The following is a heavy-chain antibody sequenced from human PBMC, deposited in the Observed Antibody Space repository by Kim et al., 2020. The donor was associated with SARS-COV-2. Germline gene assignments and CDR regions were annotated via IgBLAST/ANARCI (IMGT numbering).Heavy chain of an antibody. V-gene: IGHV3-9*01. CDR2: ISWNSGSI. Sequence: GGSLRLSCAASGFTFDDYAMHWVRQAPGKGLEWVSGISWNSGSIGYADSVKGRFTISRDNAKNSLYLQMNSLRAEDTALYYCAKTSGDYGGDYVSWYFDLWGRSTLVSVSS. D-gene: IGHD2-21*02. CDR1: GFTFDDYA. CDR3: AKTSGDYGGDYVSWYFDL. J-gene: IGHJ2*01.